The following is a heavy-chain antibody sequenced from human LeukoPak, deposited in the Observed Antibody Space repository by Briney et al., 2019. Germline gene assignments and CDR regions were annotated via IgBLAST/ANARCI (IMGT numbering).Heavy chain of an antibody. D-gene: IGHD2-15*01. J-gene: IGHJ4*02. CDR1: GGSISSYY. V-gene: IGHV4-59*01. CDR2: IYYSGST. CDR3: ARGYCSGGSCYRGFDY. Sequence: SETLSLTCTVSGGSISSYYWSWIRQPPGKGLEWIGYIYYSGSTNYNPSLKSRVTISVDTSKNQFSLKLSSVTAADTAVYYCARGYCSGGSCYRGFDYWGQGTLDTVSS.